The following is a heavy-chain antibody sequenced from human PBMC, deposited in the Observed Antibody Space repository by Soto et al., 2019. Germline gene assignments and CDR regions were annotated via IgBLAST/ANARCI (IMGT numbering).Heavy chain of an antibody. CDR2: ISYDGRHK. CDR1: GITFSSYA. D-gene: IGHD3-3*01. CDR3: ARLPFGNSDDYYNGMDV. Sequence: QVQLVESGGGVVQPGRSLRLSCAASGITFSSYAMHWVRQAPGKGLEWVAVISYDGRHKYYADSVKGRFTISRDNSDNTLYLQMNSLRGDDTAVYFCARLPFGNSDDYYNGMDVWGQGTTVTVSS. J-gene: IGHJ6*02. V-gene: IGHV3-30*14.